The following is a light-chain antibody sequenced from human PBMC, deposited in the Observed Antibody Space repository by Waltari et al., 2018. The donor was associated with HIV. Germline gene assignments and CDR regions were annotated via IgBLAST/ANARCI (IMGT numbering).Light chain of an antibody. CDR1: SGSIASNF. V-gene: IGLV6-57*01. CDR3: QSYDTNRQWV. J-gene: IGLJ3*02. CDR2: ESH. Sequence: NFMLTPPHSVSESPGKTVTISCTRSSGSIASNFVQWYQQRPGSYPTTVIYESHHRPSGVPDRFSGSIDRSSNSASLTISGLKTEDEADYYCQSYDTNRQWVFGGGTKLTVL.